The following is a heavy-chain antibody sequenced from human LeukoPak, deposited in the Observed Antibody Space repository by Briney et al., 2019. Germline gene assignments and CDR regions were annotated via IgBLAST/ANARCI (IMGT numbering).Heavy chain of an antibody. V-gene: IGHV3-53*01. J-gene: IGHJ4*02. CDR2: IYSGGST. CDR1: GFTVSSNY. D-gene: IGHD4-17*01. Sequence: GGSLRLSCAASGFTVSSNYMNWVRQAPGKGLEWVSVIYSGGSTYYADSMKGRFTISRDNSKNTLYLQMNSLRAEDTAVYYCAREAVTRNYFDYWGQGTLVTVSS. CDR3: AREAVTRNYFDY.